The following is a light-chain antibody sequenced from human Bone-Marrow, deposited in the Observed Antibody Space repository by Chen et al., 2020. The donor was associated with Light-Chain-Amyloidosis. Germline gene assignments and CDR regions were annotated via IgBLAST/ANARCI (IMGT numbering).Light chain of an antibody. CDR2: STN. V-gene: IGLV1-44*01. J-gene: IGLJ3*02. CDR1: NSNDASYT. CDR3: AAWDDSLRWV. Sequence: QSVLTPPPSAPGTPGQRVLIPCSGNNSNDASYTVNWYQHLPGTAPKLLISSTNQRPSGVPDRFSGSKSGTSASLAISELQSEDEADYYCAAWDDSLRWVFGGGTKLTVL.